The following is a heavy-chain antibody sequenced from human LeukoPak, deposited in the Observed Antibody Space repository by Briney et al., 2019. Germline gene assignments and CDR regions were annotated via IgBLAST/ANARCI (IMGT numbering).Heavy chain of an antibody. CDR3: ARDYPLGYYYDSGSSPFDY. J-gene: IGHJ4*02. D-gene: IGHD3-10*01. Sequence: PGGSLRLSCAASGFTFSDYYMSWIRQAPGKGLEWISYISGSSNSRFYADSVKGRFTISRDNAKNSLYLQMNSLRAEDTAVYYCARDYPLGYYYDSGSSPFDYWGQGTLVTVSS. CDR1: GFTFSDYY. CDR2: ISGSSNSR. V-gene: IGHV3-11*04.